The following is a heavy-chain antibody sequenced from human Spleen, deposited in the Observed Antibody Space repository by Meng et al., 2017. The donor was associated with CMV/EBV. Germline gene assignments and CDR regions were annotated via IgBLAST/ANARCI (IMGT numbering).Heavy chain of an antibody. CDR2: IRYDGSNK. J-gene: IGHJ2*01. CDR1: GFTFSSYG. V-gene: IGHV3-30*02. D-gene: IGHD6-19*01. CDR3: AKDVWTVAGTPYFDL. Sequence: QVQLVESGGGVVQPGGSLRLSCAASGFTFSSYGMHWVRQAPGKGLEWVAFIRYDGSNKYYADSVKGRFTISRDNSKNTLYLQMNSLRAEDTAVYYCAKDVWTVAGTPYFDLWGRGTLVTVSS.